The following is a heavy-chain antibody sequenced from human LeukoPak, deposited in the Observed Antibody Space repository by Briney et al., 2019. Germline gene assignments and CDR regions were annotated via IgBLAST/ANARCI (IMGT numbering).Heavy chain of an antibody. CDR1: GFTFSSYG. J-gene: IGHJ4*02. D-gene: IGHD6-13*01. CDR2: ISYDGSNK. V-gene: IGHV3-30*03. CDR3: ARGPKYISATGPYYFDY. Sequence: PGGSLRLSCAASGFTFSSYGMHWVRKAPGKGLEWVAVISYDGSNKYYADSVKGRFTISRDNSKNTLYLQMYSLRAEDTAVYYCARGPKYISATGPYYFDYWGQGTPVTVSS.